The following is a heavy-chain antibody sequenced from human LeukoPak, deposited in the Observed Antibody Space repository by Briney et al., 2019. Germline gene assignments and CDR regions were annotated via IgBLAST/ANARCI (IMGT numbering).Heavy chain of an antibody. CDR2: ISGSGGST. J-gene: IGHJ4*02. CDR1: GFTFSSYA. D-gene: IGHD3-22*01. V-gene: IGHV3-23*01. Sequence: PGGSLRLSCAASGFTFSSYAMSWGRQAPGKGLEWVSAISGSGGSTYYADSVKGRFTISRDNSKNTLYLQMNSLRAEDTAVYYCAKEGMIVVVITTYFDYWGQGTLVTVSS. CDR3: AKEGMIVVVITTYFDY.